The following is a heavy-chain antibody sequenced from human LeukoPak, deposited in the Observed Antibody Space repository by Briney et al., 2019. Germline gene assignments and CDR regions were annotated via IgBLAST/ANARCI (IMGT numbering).Heavy chain of an antibody. CDR1: GFTFSSRDW. Sequence: GGSLRLSCVASGFTFSSRDWMTWVRQAPGKGLEWVSYISSSSTTIDYADSVKGRFTISRDNAKNSLYLQMNSLRAEDTAVYYCARAGSNIVVVPNWFDPWGQGTLVTVSS. D-gene: IGHD2-2*01. V-gene: IGHV3-48*01. J-gene: IGHJ5*02. CDR3: ARAGSNIVVVPNWFDP. CDR2: ISSSSTTI.